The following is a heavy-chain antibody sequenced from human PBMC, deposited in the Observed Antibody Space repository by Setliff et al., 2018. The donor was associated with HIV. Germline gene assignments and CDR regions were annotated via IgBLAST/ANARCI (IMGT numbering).Heavy chain of an antibody. V-gene: IGHV4-59*08. D-gene: IGHD3-10*01. CDR3: ASHQNGYYGSVSYSA. CDR2: IYYSGYTNERA. CDR1: GDSIMNYY. J-gene: IGHJ5*02. Sequence: NPSETLSLTCNVSGDSIMNYYWSWIRQPPGKGLEWIGYIYYSGYTNERASYNPSLQSRVTISEDTSNNQVSLKLRSGTAADPAMYYCASHQNGYYGSVSYSAWGQGKLVTVSS.